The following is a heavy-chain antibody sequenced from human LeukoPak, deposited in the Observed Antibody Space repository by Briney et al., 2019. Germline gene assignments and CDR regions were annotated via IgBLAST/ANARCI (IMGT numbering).Heavy chain of an antibody. Sequence: GGSLRLSCAASGFTFSSHSMNWVRQAPGKGLEWVSSISSSSSYIYYADSVKGRFTISRDNAKNSLYLQMNSLRAEDTAVYYCARCPDSVLLWFGELFAWFDPWGQGTLVTVSS. V-gene: IGHV3-21*04. CDR1: GFTFSSHS. CDR3: ARCPDSVLLWFGELFAWFDP. D-gene: IGHD3-10*01. CDR2: ISSSSSYI. J-gene: IGHJ5*02.